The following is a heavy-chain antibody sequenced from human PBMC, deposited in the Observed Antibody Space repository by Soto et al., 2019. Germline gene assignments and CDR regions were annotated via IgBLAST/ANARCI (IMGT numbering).Heavy chain of an antibody. D-gene: IGHD1-26*01. J-gene: IGHJ4*02. Sequence: SETLSLTCAVYGGSFSGYYWTWIRQPPGKGLEWVGEINRSGFTNYNPSLKSRVTMSVDTPKTLFSLRLSSLTAADTAVYYCARVNSRTRGYFDSWGPGTLVTVSS. CDR2: INRSGFT. V-gene: IGHV4-34*01. CDR1: GGSFSGYY. CDR3: ARVNSRTRGYFDS.